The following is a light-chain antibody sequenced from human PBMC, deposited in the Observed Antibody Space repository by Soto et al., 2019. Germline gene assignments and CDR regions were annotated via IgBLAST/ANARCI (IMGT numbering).Light chain of an antibody. CDR2: DVS. J-gene: IGLJ2*01. CDR1: SSDVGGYNY. V-gene: IGLV2-14*01. Sequence: QSVLTQPASVSGSPGQSITISCNGTSSDVGGYNYVAWYQQHPGKAPKLLIYDVSNRPSGVSNRFSGSKSGNTASLTISGLQAEDEADYYCCSYAGSSTVLFGGGTKVTVL. CDR3: CSYAGSSTVL.